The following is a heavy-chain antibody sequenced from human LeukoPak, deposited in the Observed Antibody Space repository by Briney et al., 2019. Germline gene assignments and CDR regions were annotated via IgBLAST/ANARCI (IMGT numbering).Heavy chain of an antibody. J-gene: IGHJ4*02. CDR3: ARRALYSYGFNY. CDR2: ISGMSSTI. V-gene: IGHV3-48*04. Sequence: GGSLRLSCAASGFTFRSYSMNWVRQAPGKGLEWVSFISGMSSTIYYADSVKGRFTISRDNAKNSLYLQMNSLRAEDTAVYYCARRALYSYGFNYWGQGTLVTVSS. D-gene: IGHD5-18*01. CDR1: GFTFRSYS.